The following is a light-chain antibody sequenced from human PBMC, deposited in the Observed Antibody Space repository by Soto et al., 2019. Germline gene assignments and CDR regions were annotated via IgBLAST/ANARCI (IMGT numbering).Light chain of an antibody. CDR2: DVS. CDR1: SSDIGSSNY. Sequence: QSALTQPASLSGSPGQSITISCTGTSSDIGSSNYVSWYQQHPGKAPKLMIFDVSYPPSGISDRFSGSKSGNTASLTISGLQPEDEADYYCSSYGASSTLFGGGTKVTVL. CDR3: SSYGASSTL. V-gene: IGLV2-14*03. J-gene: IGLJ3*02.